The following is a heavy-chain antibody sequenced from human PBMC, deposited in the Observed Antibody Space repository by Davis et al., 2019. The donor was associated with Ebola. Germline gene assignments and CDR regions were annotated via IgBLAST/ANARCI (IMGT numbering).Heavy chain of an antibody. CDR3: AREVFVVVTSEGPYYYYYGMDV. V-gene: IGHV3-30*04. Sequence: GESLKISCAASGFTFSSYAMHWVRQAPGKGLEWVAVVSYDGINKYYADSVKGRFTISRDNSKNTLYLQMNSLRSEDTAVYYCAREVFVVVTSEGPYYYYYGMDVWGQGTTVTVSS. CDR1: GFTFSSYA. D-gene: IGHD3-3*01. CDR2: VSYDGINK. J-gene: IGHJ6*02.